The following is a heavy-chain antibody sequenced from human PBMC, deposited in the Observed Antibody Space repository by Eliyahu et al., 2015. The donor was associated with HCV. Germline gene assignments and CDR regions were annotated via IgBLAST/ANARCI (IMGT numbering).Heavy chain of an antibody. V-gene: IGHV1-58*01. CDR2: IVVGSGKT. D-gene: IGHD2-15*01. CDR3: AATLRYCSGASCGGVHYYGMDV. Sequence: TFTNSAVQWVRQARGQRLEWMGWIVVGSGKTNYAQKFQERVTITRDMSTSTAYMELSSLRSEDTAVYYCAATLRYCSGASCGGVHYYGMDVWGQGTTVTVSS. CDR1: TFTNSA. J-gene: IGHJ6*02.